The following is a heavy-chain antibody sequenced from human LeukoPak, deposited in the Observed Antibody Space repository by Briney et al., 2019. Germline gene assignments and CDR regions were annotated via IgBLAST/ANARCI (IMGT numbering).Heavy chain of an antibody. V-gene: IGHV1-18*01. J-gene: IGHJ4*02. Sequence: ASVKVSCKPYGYTFNTYGITWVRQAPGQGLEWMGWISPYNGNTNYAQKFQGRVTLTTDTSTSTAYMELRSLRSDDTAVYYCARDRWGERYFDWLPPFDYWGQGTLVTVSS. D-gene: IGHD3-9*01. CDR2: ISPYNGNT. CDR3: ARDRWGERYFDWLPPFDY. CDR1: GYTFNTYG.